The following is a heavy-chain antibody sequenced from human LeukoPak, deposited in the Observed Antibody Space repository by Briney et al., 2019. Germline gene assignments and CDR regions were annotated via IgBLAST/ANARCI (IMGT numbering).Heavy chain of an antibody. Sequence: PGGSLRLSCAASGFTFSSYAMSWVRQAPGKGLEWVSAISGSGGSTYYADSVKGRFTISRDNSKNTLYLQMNSLRAEDTAVYYCAKRIPHYDFWSGSFDYWGQGTLVTVSS. CDR2: ISGSGGST. J-gene: IGHJ4*02. D-gene: IGHD3-3*01. CDR1: GFTFSSYA. CDR3: AKRIPHYDFWSGSFDY. V-gene: IGHV3-23*01.